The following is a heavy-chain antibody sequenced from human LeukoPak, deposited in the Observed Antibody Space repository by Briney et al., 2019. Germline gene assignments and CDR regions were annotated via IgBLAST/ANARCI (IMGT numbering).Heavy chain of an antibody. V-gene: IGHV1-69*05. CDR2: IIPIFGTA. D-gene: IGHD3-22*01. Sequence: SSVKVSCKASGGTFSSYAISWVRQAPGQGLEWMGGIIPIFGTANYAQKFQGRVTITTDESTSIAYMELSSLRSEDTAVYYCARTAYYYDSSQDYWGQGTLVTVSS. CDR3: ARTAYYYDSSQDY. CDR1: GGTFSSYA. J-gene: IGHJ4*02.